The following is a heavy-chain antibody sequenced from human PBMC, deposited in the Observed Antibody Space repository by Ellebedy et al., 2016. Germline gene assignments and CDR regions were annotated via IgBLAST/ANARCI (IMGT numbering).Heavy chain of an antibody. CDR2: IRGDSNTI. J-gene: IGHJ4*02. CDR3: ARDGSEWSRDY. D-gene: IGHD3-3*01. Sequence: GESLKISXVASGFTFSNYAMNWVRQAPGKGLEWVSYIRGDSNTIYYADSVKGRFIISRDNAKNSLFLQMNSLRVEDTAVYYCARDGSEWSRDYWGQGTLVTVSS. CDR1: GFTFSNYA. V-gene: IGHV3-48*04.